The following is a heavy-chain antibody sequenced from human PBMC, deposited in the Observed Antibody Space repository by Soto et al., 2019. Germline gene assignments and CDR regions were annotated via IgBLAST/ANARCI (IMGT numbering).Heavy chain of an antibody. Sequence: PSETLSLTCTVYDGPFYWTWLRQPPGKGLEWIGEISLRGSTNYNPSLQSRVTISVDTSKNQFSLRLKSVTAADTAVYYCARGVVLRFYASSRKRFDPWGPGTLVTVSS. D-gene: IGHD3-3*01. CDR2: ISLRGST. CDR3: ARGVVLRFYASSRKRFDP. CDR1: DGPFY. V-gene: IGHV4-34*01. J-gene: IGHJ5*02.